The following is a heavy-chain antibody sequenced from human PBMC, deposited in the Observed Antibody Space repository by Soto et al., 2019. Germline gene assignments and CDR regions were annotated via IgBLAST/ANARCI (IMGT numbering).Heavy chain of an antibody. V-gene: IGHV4-30-4*01. D-gene: IGHD4-17*01. Sequence: QVQLQESGPGLVKPSETLSLTCTVSGGSMSGHMSYWSWIRQPPGKGLEWIGYIYESGSTYYNPSLKSRVTITVDTSKKQFSLRLNSVTAADTAVYYCAREIIPLTTDWYFDRWGRGTLVTVSS. CDR2: IYESGST. CDR1: GGSMSGHMSY. CDR3: AREIIPLTTDWYFDR. J-gene: IGHJ2*01.